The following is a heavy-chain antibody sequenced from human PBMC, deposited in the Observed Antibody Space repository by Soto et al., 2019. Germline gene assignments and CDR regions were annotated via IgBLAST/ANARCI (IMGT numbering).Heavy chain of an antibody. CDR1: GGSISNSSYY. J-gene: IGHJ4*02. D-gene: IGHD5-12*01. CDR2: IYYSGST. CDR3: AILSGYDTDY. V-gene: IGHV4-61*05. Sequence: SETLSLTCTVSGGSISNSSYYWAWIRQPPGKGLEWIGYIYYSGSTTYNPSLKSRVTISVDTSKNQFSLKLSSVTAADTAVYYCAILSGYDTDYWGQGTLVTVSS.